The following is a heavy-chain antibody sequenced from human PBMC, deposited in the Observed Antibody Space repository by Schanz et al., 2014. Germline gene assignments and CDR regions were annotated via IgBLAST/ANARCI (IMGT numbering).Heavy chain of an antibody. CDR1: GFTFSSYS. CDR2: ISSNGGST. Sequence: VQLVESGGGLVQPGGSLRLSCSASGFTFSSYSMYWVRQAPGKGLEYVSVISSNGGSTDFADSVKGRFTISRDNAKNSLYLQMNSLKTEDTAVYYCARRNFYDKSAAFDYWGQGSLVTVSS. J-gene: IGHJ4*02. V-gene: IGHV3-64*04. D-gene: IGHD3-9*01. CDR3: ARRNFYDKSAAFDY.